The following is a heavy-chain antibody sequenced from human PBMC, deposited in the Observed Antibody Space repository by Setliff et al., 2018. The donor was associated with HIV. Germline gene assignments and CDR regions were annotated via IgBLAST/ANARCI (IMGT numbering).Heavy chain of an antibody. CDR3: AKGVGLG. Sequence: PGGSLRLSCAASGFTFGRYSMNWVRQAPGKGLEWVGFINSGSSSLFYGDSVKGRFTISRDDAKNSLILHMNSLRVEDTAVYYCAKGVGLGWGQGTLVTVSS. V-gene: IGHV3-48*04. CDR1: GFTFGRYS. J-gene: IGHJ1*01. D-gene: IGHD3-16*01. CDR2: INSGSSSL.